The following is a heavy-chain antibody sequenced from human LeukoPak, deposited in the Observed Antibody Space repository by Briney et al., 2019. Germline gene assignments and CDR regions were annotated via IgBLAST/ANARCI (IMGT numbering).Heavy chain of an antibody. CDR2: ISAYNGNT. D-gene: IGHD3-22*01. J-gene: IGHJ4*02. CDR1: GYTFTSYG. Sequence: ASVKVSCKASGYTFTSYGISWVRQAPGQGREWMGWISAYNGNTNYAQKLQGRVTMTTDTSTSKAYMELRSLRSDDTAVYYCARDLNQGIYDSSYHDYWGQGTLVTVSS. V-gene: IGHV1-18*01. CDR3: ARDLNQGIYDSSYHDY.